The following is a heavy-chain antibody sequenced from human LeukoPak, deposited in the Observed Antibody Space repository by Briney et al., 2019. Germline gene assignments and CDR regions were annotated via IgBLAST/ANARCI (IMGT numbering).Heavy chain of an antibody. CDR1: GFTFSSYS. CDR3: ATYRQVLLPFES. Sequence: GGSLRLSCAASGFTFSSYSMNWVRQAPGKGLEWVSSISSSSSYIYYADSVKGRFTISRDNAKNSLYLQMNSLRAEDTAVYYCATYRQVLLPFESWGQGTLVTVSS. D-gene: IGHD2-8*02. CDR2: ISSSSSYI. V-gene: IGHV3-21*01. J-gene: IGHJ4*02.